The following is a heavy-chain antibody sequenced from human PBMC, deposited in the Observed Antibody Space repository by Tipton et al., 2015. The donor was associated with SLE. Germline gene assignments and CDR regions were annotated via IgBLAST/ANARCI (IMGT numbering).Heavy chain of an antibody. J-gene: IGHJ4*02. CDR1: GVSITSGSYH. CDR3: AREKIGGSYYGYIEY. V-gene: IGHV4-61*02. CDR2: IYTRGST. Sequence: TLSLTCTVSGVSITSGSYHWSWIRQPAGKGLEWIGRIYTRGSTNYNPPLMNRVTISVDTSKNQLSLKLSSETAADTAIYYCAREKIGGSYYGYIEYWGPGTLVPISS. D-gene: IGHD1-26*01.